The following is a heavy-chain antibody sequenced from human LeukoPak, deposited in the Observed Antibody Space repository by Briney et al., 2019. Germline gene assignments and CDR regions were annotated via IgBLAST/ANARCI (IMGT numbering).Heavy chain of an antibody. CDR2: IRYDGNYK. Sequence: GGSLRLSCAASGFTFSYYAMHWVRQAPGKGLEWVAFIRYDGNYKYEADSVKGRFTISRDNSKNTLYLQMNSLRPEDTAVYYCAKDGRDCSGGSCYLYYFDYWGQGTLVTVSS. CDR1: GFTFSYYA. V-gene: IGHV3-30*02. D-gene: IGHD2-15*01. CDR3: AKDGRDCSGGSCYLYYFDY. J-gene: IGHJ4*02.